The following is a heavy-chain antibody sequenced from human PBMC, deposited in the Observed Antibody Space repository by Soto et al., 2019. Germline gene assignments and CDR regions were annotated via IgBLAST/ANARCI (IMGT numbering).Heavy chain of an antibody. Sequence: EVQLLESGGGLGQPGGSLRLSCAASGFTFSSYAMNWVRQAPGKGLEWVSSISDSGGRTYYADSVKGRFTISRDNSENTLYLQMTNLRAEDTAVYYCAKRTMIAGWYFDLWGRGTLVTVSS. CDR1: GFTFSSYA. J-gene: IGHJ2*01. V-gene: IGHV3-23*01. CDR3: AKRTMIAGWYFDL. CDR2: ISDSGGRT. D-gene: IGHD3-22*01.